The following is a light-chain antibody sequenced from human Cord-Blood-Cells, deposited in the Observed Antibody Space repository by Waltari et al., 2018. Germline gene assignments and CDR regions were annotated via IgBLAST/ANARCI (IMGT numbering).Light chain of an antibody. V-gene: IGKV1-39*01. CDR1: QSISSY. J-gene: IGKJ4*02. Sequence: GDRVTITCRASQSISSYLNWYQQKPGKAPKLLIYAASSLQSGVPSRFSGSGSGTDFTLTISSLQPEEFATYYGQQSYSTPLTFGGGTKVEIK. CDR3: QQSYSTPLT. CDR2: AAS.